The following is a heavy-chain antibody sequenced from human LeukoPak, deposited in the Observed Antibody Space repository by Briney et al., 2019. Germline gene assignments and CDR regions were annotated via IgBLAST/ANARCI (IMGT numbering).Heavy chain of an antibody. CDR1: GFTFGSYE. CDR2: ISSSGSTI. Sequence: PGGSLRLSCAASGFTFGSYEMNWVRQAPGKGLEWVSYISSSGSTIYYADSVKGRFTISRDNAKNSLYLQMNSLRAEDTAVYYCARGGAYNIFTGYTAFDIWGQGTMVTVSS. V-gene: IGHV3-48*03. D-gene: IGHD3-9*01. J-gene: IGHJ3*02. CDR3: ARGGAYNIFTGYTAFDI.